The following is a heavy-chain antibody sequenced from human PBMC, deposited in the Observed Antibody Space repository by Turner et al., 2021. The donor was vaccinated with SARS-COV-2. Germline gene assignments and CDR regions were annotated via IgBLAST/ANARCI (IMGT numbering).Heavy chain of an antibody. Sequence: QVQLVQSGAEVKKPGASVKVSCKVSGSTLIELSMHWVRQAPGKGLEWMGGLDPEDGETIYAQKVQGRVTMTEDTSTDTAYMELSSLRSEDTAVYYCATAPPYCTNGVCPNWFDPWGQGTLVTVSS. CDR2: LDPEDGET. D-gene: IGHD2-8*01. CDR3: ATAPPYCTNGVCPNWFDP. CDR1: GSTLIELS. J-gene: IGHJ5*02. V-gene: IGHV1-24*01.